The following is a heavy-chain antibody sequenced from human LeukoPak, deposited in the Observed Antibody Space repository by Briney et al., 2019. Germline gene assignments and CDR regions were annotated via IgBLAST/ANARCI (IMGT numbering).Heavy chain of an antibody. Sequence: GGSLRLSCAASGFTFSSYAMSWVRQAPGKGLEWVSAISGSGGSTYYADSVKGRFTISRDNSKNTLYLQMNSLRAEDTAVYYCAKDMDDNSGWYDAFDIWGQGTMVTVSS. CDR3: AKDMDDNSGWYDAFDI. J-gene: IGHJ3*02. CDR2: ISGSGGST. CDR1: GFTFSSYA. D-gene: IGHD6-19*01. V-gene: IGHV3-23*01.